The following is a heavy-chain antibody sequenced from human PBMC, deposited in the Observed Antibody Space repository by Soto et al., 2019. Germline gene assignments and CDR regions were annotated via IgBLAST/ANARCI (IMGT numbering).Heavy chain of an antibody. D-gene: IGHD5-18*01. CDR2: IIPILGIA. CDR1: GGTFSSYT. V-gene: IGHV1-69*08. Sequence: QVQLVQSGAEVKKPGSSVKVSCKASGGTFSSYTISWVRQAPGQGLEWMGRIIPILGIANYAQKFQGRVTITADKSTSTAYMELSGRRSEDTAVYYCARDGDSYGYGMDVWGQGTTLTVSS. J-gene: IGHJ6*02. CDR3: ARDGDSYGYGMDV.